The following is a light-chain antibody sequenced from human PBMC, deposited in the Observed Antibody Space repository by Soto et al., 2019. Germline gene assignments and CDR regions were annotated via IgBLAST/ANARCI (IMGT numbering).Light chain of an antibody. V-gene: IGKV3-20*01. CDR1: RSVSSSY. CDR2: GAS. J-gene: IGKJ2*01. CDR3: QLFANSPPRYT. Sequence: EIVLTQSPGTLSLSPGERATLSCRASRSVSSSYLAWYQQKPGQAPRLLIYGASIRAAGIADRFSGSGSVTDFTLTITRLEPDDFAVYCCQLFANSPPRYTFGQGTKLE.